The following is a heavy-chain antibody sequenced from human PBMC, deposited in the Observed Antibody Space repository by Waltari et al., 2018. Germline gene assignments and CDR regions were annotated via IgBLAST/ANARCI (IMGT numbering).Heavy chain of an antibody. CDR1: GGSFSGSY. Sequence: QVQLQQWGAGLLKPSETLSLTCAVYGGSFSGSYWSWIRQPPGKGLEWIGEINHSGSTNYNPSLRSRVTISVDTSKNQFSLKLSSVTAADTAVYYCARSDSSSDAFDIWGQGTMVTVSS. CDR3: ARSDSSSDAFDI. D-gene: IGHD6-6*01. J-gene: IGHJ3*02. V-gene: IGHV4-34*01. CDR2: INHSGST.